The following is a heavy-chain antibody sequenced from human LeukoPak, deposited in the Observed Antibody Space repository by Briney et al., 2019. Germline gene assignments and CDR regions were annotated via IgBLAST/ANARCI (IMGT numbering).Heavy chain of an antibody. J-gene: IGHJ4*02. CDR2: IYYTGRT. V-gene: IGHV4-59*01. Sequence: SETLSLTCTVSAGSMTGYYWNWIRQSPGKGLEWIDYIYYTGRTNFNPSLKSRASISVDTSKSQFSLKLSSVTAADTAVYYCARDNAWGYSYGPHFDYWGQGALVTVSS. D-gene: IGHD5-18*01. CDR3: ARDNAWGYSYGPHFDY. CDR1: AGSMTGYY.